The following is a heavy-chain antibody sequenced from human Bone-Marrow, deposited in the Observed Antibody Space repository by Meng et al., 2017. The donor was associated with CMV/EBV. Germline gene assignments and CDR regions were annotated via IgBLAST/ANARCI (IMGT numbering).Heavy chain of an antibody. V-gene: IGHV3-48*04. CDR1: GFTFSSYS. J-gene: IGHJ5*02. CDR2: IRSGDNTI. D-gene: IGHD5-12*01. Sequence: GESLKISCGASGFTFSSYSMSWVRQAPGKGLEWISYIRSGDNTIYYADSVKGRFTLSRDNAKNSLSLQMNSLRAEDTAVYYCARGEVVATINYNWFDPWGQGTLVTVSS. CDR3: ARGEVVATINYNWFDP.